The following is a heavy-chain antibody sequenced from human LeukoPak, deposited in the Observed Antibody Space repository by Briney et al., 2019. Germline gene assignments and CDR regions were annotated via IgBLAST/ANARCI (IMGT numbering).Heavy chain of an antibody. CDR3: ATPPPYCGGDCYSDGKYYFDY. CDR2: FDPEDGET. D-gene: IGHD2-21*02. CDR1: GYTLTELS. Sequence: ASVKVSRKVSGYTLTELSMHWVRQAPGKGLEWMGGFDPEDGETIYAQKFQGRVTMTEDTSTDTAYMELSSLRSEDTAVYYCATPPPYCGGDCYSDGKYYFDYWGQGTLVTVSS. J-gene: IGHJ4*02. V-gene: IGHV1-24*01.